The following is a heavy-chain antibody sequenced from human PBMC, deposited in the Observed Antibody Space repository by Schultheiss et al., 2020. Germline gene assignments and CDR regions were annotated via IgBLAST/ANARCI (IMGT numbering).Heavy chain of an antibody. D-gene: IGHD3-22*01. CDR2: ISSSGSTI. J-gene: IGHJ4*02. CDR3: ARHYYYDSSPSYFDY. Sequence: GGSLRLSCAASGFTFSDYYMSWIRQAPGKGLEWVSYISSSGSTIYYADSVKGRFTISRDNAKNSLYLQMNSLRAGDTAVYYCARHYYYDSSPSYFDYWGQGTLVTVSS. V-gene: IGHV3-11*04. CDR1: GFTFSDYY.